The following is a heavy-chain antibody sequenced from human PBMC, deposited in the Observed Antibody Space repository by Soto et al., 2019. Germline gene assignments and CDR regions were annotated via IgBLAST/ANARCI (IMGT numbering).Heavy chain of an antibody. Sequence: GGSLRLSCAASGFTFSSYAMSWVRQAPGKGLEWVSAISGSGGSTYYADSVKGRFTISRDNSKNTLYLQMNSLRAEDTAVYYCAKGPYSSSWYVAQFDYWGQGTLVTVSS. CDR2: ISGSGGST. CDR1: GFTFSSYA. J-gene: IGHJ4*02. CDR3: AKGPYSSSWYVAQFDY. V-gene: IGHV3-23*01. D-gene: IGHD6-13*01.